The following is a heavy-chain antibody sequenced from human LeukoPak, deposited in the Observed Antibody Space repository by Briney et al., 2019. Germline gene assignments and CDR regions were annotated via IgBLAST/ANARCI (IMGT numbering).Heavy chain of an antibody. Sequence: GASVKVSCKASSDTFTSYGISWVRQAPGQGLEWMGWISPYNGATKSAQKFQGRVTMSTDTSTTTAYLELRSLRPDDTALYYCARDQGNRGTTVTPFDHWGQGTLVTVSS. D-gene: IGHD4-17*01. CDR3: ARDQGNRGTTVTPFDH. J-gene: IGHJ4*01. CDR2: ISPYNGAT. CDR1: SDTFTSYG. V-gene: IGHV1-18*01.